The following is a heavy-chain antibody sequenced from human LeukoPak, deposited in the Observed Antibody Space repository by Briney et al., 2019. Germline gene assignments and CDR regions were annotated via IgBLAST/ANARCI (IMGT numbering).Heavy chain of an antibody. Sequence: GGSLRLSCAASGFTFSSYGMHWVRQAPGKGLEWVSSISSSSSYIYYADSVRGRFTISRDNSKNTLYLQMNSLRVEDTAVYFCARGPGAFPYFFDCWGQGTLVTVSS. D-gene: IGHD4/OR15-4a*01. CDR1: GFTFSSYG. V-gene: IGHV3-21*04. CDR3: ARGPGAFPYFFDC. CDR2: ISSSSSYI. J-gene: IGHJ4*02.